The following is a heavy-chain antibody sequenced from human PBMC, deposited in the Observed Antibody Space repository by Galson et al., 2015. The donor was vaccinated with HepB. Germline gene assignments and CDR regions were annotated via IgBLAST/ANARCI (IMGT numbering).Heavy chain of an antibody. CDR2: INTDNGHT. CDR1: GYSFITNA. CDR3: ARALGWLRPRCDAFDV. D-gene: IGHD6-19*01. J-gene: IGHJ3*01. Sequence: SVKVSCKASGYSFITNAVHWVRQAPGQSLEWMGWINTDNGHTKYSQKFQGRVSITRDTSASTAYMELNSLTSDDTAVYYCARALGWLRPRCDAFDVWGQGTTVTVSS. V-gene: IGHV1-3*04.